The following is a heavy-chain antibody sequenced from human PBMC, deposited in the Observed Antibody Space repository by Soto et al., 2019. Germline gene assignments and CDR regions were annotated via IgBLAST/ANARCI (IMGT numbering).Heavy chain of an antibody. CDR2: INSDGSST. CDR3: ARATTNLFDY. CDR1: GFTFSNYW. D-gene: IGHD1-1*01. J-gene: IGHJ4*02. V-gene: IGHV3-74*01. Sequence: EVQLVESGGGLVQPGGSLRLSCAASGFTFSNYWMHWVRQVPGKGLVWVSRINSDGSSTDYADSVKGRFTISRDNAKNTLYLQMNSLRAEDTAVYYCARATTNLFDYWGRGTLVTVSS.